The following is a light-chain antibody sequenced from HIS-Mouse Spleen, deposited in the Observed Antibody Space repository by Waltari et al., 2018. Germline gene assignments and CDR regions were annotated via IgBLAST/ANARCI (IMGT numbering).Light chain of an antibody. J-gene: IGLJ2*01. CDR1: SSDVGGYNY. V-gene: IGLV2-14*03. CDR2: YVS. Sequence: QSALTQPASVSGSPGQSITISCTGTSSDVGGYNYVSWYQQHPGKAPKLMFYYVSNRPSGVSNRFSGPKSGNTASLTISGLQAEDEADYYCSSYTSSSFNVVFGGGTKLTVL. CDR3: SSYTSSSFNVV.